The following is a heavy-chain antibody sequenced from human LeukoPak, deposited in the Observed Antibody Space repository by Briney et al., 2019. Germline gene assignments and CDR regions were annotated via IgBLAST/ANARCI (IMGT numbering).Heavy chain of an antibody. CDR3: AKDGGWTFDN. J-gene: IGHJ4*02. Sequence: PGRSLRLSCGASGFTFSSYYMPWVRQAPGKGLEWLALISYDGSKKYYADSVKGRFTFSRDNSKNTVYLEMNSLRPEDTAVYYCAKDGGWTFDNWGQGTLVTVSS. V-gene: IGHV3-30*18. CDR2: ISYDGSKK. D-gene: IGHD6-19*01. CDR1: GFTFSSYY.